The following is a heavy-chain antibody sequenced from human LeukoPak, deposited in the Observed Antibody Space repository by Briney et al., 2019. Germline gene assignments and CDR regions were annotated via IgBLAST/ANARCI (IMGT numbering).Heavy chain of an antibody. CDR3: AKEVCSCTSCLAG. V-gene: IGHV3-23*01. J-gene: IGHJ4*02. CDR1: GFTFSSYA. CDR2: ISGSGGST. Sequence: LSGGSLRLSCAASGFTFSSYAMSWVRQAPGKGLEWVSAISGSGGSTYYADSVKGRFTISRDNSKNTLYLQMNSLRAEDTAVYYCAKEVCSCTSCLAGWGQGTLVTVSS. D-gene: IGHD2-2*01.